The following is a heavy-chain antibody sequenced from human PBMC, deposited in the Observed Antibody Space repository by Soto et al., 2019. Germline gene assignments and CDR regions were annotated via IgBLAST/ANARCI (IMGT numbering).Heavy chain of an antibody. Sequence: SETLSLTCTVYGGSISSYFWSWIRQPPGKGPEWIGYIYYTGSTNYNPSLKSRVTISVDTSKKQFSLQLSSVTAADKAVYYCENLTWYFDLWGRGTLVTVSS. CDR2: IYYTGST. J-gene: IGHJ2*01. CDR3: ENLTWYFDL. V-gene: IGHV4-59*01. CDR1: GGSISSYF.